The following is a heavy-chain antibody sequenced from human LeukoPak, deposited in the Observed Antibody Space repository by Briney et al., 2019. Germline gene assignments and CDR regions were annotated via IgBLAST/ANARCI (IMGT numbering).Heavy chain of an antibody. V-gene: IGHV3-23*01. CDR3: AKDRAYMTTVIPMYYFDY. CDR1: GFTFSSYA. Sequence: GGSLRLSCAASGFTFSSYAMSWVRQAPGKGLECVSAISGSGGSTYYADSVKGRFTISRDNSKNTLYLQMNSLRAEDTAVYYCAKDRAYMTTVIPMYYFDYWGQGTLVTVSS. D-gene: IGHD4-17*01. J-gene: IGHJ4*02. CDR2: ISGSGGST.